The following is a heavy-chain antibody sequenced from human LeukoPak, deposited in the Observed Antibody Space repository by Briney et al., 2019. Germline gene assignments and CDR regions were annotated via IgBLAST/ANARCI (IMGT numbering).Heavy chain of an antibody. CDR2: IYYSGST. V-gene: IGHV4-59*08. D-gene: IGHD2-15*01. CDR1: GGSISSYY. CDR3: ARHKGRVFDY. J-gene: IGHJ4*02. Sequence: SETLSLTCTVSGGSISSYYWSWIRQPPGKGLEWIGYIYYSGSTNYNPSLKSRVTISVDTSKNQFSLKLSSVTAADTAVYYCARHKGRVFDYWGQGTLVTVSS.